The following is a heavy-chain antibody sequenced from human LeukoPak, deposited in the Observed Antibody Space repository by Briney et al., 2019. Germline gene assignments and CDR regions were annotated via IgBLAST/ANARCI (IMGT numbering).Heavy chain of an antibody. CDR1: GFTFKRYH. CDR2: IDGGGTNT. CDR3: ARGRIQLWSPLYYYYGMDV. Sequence: GGSLRLSCAASGFTFKRYHMSWVRQAPGKGLDWVSSIDGGGTNTYYADSVKGRFTISRDNSKNTLYLQMNSLRAEDTAVYYCARGRIQLWSPLYYYYGMDVWGQGTTVTVSS. J-gene: IGHJ6*02. D-gene: IGHD5-18*01. V-gene: IGHV3-23*01.